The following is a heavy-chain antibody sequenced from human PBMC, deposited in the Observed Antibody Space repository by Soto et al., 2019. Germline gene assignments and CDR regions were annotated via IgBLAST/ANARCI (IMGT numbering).Heavy chain of an antibody. J-gene: IGHJ4*02. CDR2: IKSKTDGGTT. Sequence: GGSLRLSCAASGFTFSNAWMNWVRQAPGKGLEWVGRIKSKTDGGTTDYAAPVKGRFTISRDDSKNTLYLQMNSLKTEDTAVYYCTTDHDILTGYSEFDYRGQGTPVTVSS. V-gene: IGHV3-15*07. CDR1: GFTFSNAW. D-gene: IGHD3-9*01. CDR3: TTDHDILTGYSEFDY.